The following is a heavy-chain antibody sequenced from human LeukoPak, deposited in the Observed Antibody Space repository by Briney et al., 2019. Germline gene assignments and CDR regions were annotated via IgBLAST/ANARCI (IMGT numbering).Heavy chain of an antibody. CDR2: ISYDGSNK. D-gene: IGHD3-10*01. CDR1: GFTFSSYA. V-gene: IGHV3-30*04. J-gene: IGHJ4*02. CDR3: ARVVGELLPDY. Sequence: GGSLRLSCAASGFTFSSYAMHWVRQAPGKGLEWVAVISYDGSNKYYADSVKGRFTISRDNSKNTLYLQMNSLRAEDTAVYYCARVVGELLPDYWGQGALVTVSS.